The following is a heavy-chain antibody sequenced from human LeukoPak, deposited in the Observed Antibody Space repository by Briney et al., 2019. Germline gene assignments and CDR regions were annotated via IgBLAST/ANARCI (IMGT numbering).Heavy chain of an antibody. CDR1: GYTFTGYY. Sequence: VASVKVSCKASGYTFTGYYMHWVRQAPGQGLEWMGWINPDSGGTIYAQNFQGKVTMTRDTSISTAYMELSSLRSDDTAVYYCARGREPDPTSSYDSSGDAFDTWGQGTMVTVSS. V-gene: IGHV1-2*02. J-gene: IGHJ3*02. CDR2: INPDSGGT. CDR3: ARGREPDPTSSYDSSGDAFDT. D-gene: IGHD3-22*01.